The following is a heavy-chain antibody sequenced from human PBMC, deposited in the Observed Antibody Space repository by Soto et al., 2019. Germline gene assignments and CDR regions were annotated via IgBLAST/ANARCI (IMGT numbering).Heavy chain of an antibody. CDR2: IIPIFGTA. CDR1: GGTFSSYA. CDR3: ARGNCSGGSGYGGYYYYGMDV. V-gene: IGHV1-69*01. D-gene: IGHD2-15*01. Sequence: QVQLVQSGAEVKKPGSSVKVSCKASGGTFSSYAISWVRQAPGQGLEWMGGIIPIFGTANYAQKFQGRVTMTADESTSTAYRELSSLRSEDTAVYYCARGNCSGGSGYGGYYYYGMDVWGQGTTVTVSS. J-gene: IGHJ6*02.